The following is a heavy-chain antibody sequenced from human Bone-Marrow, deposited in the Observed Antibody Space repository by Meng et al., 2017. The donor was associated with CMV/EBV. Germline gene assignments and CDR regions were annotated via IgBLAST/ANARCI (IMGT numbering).Heavy chain of an antibody. J-gene: IGHJ4*02. Sequence: GESLKISCAASGFNSSTYWMSWVRQAPGKGPEWVANINQDGRAKYHVGSLQGRFTISRDNAKNSLYLQMNSLRAEDTAVYYCAKDDVYYYGSGSYQDYWGQGTLVTVSS. D-gene: IGHD3-10*01. CDR2: INQDGRAK. CDR1: GFNSSTYW. CDR3: AKDDVYYYGSGSYQDY. V-gene: IGHV3-7*01.